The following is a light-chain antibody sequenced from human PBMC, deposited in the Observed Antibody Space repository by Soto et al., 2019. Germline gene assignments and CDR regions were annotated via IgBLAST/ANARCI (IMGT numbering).Light chain of an antibody. CDR3: QQYNNWWT. Sequence: EIVMTQSPAPLSVSPGERATLSCRASQSVSSNLACYQQKPGQAPSLLTYGASTRATGIPARFSGSGSGTEFTLPISSLQSEDSAVYYCQQYNNWWTFGQGTNVEIK. V-gene: IGKV3-15*01. CDR2: GAS. J-gene: IGKJ1*01. CDR1: QSVSSN.